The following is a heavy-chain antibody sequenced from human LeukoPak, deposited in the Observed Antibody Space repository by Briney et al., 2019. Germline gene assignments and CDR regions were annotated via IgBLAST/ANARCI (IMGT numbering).Heavy chain of an antibody. CDR3: ARGHSGGSCYLCYYYYMDV. J-gene: IGHJ6*03. CDR1: AGSISSSSYY. CDR2: IYYSGST. Sequence: SETLSLTCTVSAGSISSSSYYWGWIRQPPGTGLEWIGSIYYSGSTYYNPSLKSRVTISVDTSKNQFSLKLSSVTAADTAVYYCARGHSGGSCYLCYYYYMDVWGKGTTVTVSS. V-gene: IGHV4-39*07. D-gene: IGHD2-15*01.